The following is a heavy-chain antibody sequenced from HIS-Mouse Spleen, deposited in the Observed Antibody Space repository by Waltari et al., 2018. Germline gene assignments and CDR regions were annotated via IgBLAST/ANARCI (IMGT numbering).Heavy chain of an antibody. V-gene: IGHV4-39*07. CDR1: GGSISSSSYY. J-gene: IGHJ2*01. CDR2: IYYRGST. D-gene: IGHD6-13*01. CDR3: AREIPYSSSWYDWYFDL. Sequence: QLQLQESGPGLVKPSETLSLTCTVSGGSISSSSYYWGWIRQPPGKGLGWIGSIYYRGSTYYHPSLKSRVTISVDTSKNQFSLKLSSGTAADTAVYYCAREIPYSSSWYDWYFDLWGRGTLVTGSS.